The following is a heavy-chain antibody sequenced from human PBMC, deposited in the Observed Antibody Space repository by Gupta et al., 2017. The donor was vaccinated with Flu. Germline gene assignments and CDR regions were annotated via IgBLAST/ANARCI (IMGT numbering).Heavy chain of an antibody. Sequence: QVQLQESGPGLVKPSQTLSLTCTVSGGSISSGGYYWSWIRQHPGKGLEWIGYIYYSGTTYYNPSLKSRVTISVDTSKNQFSLKLSSVTAADTAVYYCARDFWEAAAGPKPEKYYYYGMDVWGQGTTVTVSS. V-gene: IGHV4-31*03. CDR1: GGSISSGGYY. D-gene: IGHD6-13*01. CDR2: IYYSGTT. CDR3: ARDFWEAAAGPKPEKYYYYGMDV. J-gene: IGHJ6*02.